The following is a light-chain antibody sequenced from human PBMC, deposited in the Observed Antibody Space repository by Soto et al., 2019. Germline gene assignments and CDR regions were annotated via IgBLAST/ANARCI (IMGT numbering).Light chain of an antibody. CDR1: QSISSY. Sequence: IHIPQSPSSLSASLCALVTITWRASQSISSYLNWYQQKPGKAPKLLIYAASSLQSGVPSRFSGSGSGTEFSLTITSLQPEDFATYYCLQHYTYPRTFGQGTKVDIK. J-gene: IGKJ1*01. V-gene: IGKV1-17*01. CDR2: AAS. CDR3: LQHYTYPRT.